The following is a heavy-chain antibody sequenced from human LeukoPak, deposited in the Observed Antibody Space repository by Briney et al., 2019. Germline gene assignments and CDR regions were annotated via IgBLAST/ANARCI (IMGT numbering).Heavy chain of an antibody. D-gene: IGHD6-13*01. CDR3: AKAYNSTWYYFDC. Sequence: GGPLRLYWSASELTFDAYAMYMALRALGYGLFLFSVISYDSRSTYYADSVRVRFTISRDSTKNSLYLQLDSLRNEDTALYYCAKAYNSTWYYFDCWGQGTLVTVSS. V-gene: IGHV3-43*02. CDR1: ELTFDAYA. CDR2: ISYDSRST. J-gene: IGHJ4*02.